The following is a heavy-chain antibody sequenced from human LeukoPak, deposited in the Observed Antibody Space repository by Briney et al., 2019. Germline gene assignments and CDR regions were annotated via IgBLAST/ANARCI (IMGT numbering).Heavy chain of an antibody. J-gene: IGHJ4*02. CDR3: ARARPIVVVPAAIPTGPYYFDY. CDR1: GGSISSSSYY. CDR2: IYYSGST. Sequence: SETLSLTCTVSGGSISSSSYYWGWIRQPPGKGLEWIGSIYYSGSTYYNPSLKSRVTISVDTSKNQFSLTLSSVTAADTAVYYCARARPIVVVPAAIPTGPYYFDYWGQGTLVTVSS. D-gene: IGHD2-2*01. V-gene: IGHV4-39*07.